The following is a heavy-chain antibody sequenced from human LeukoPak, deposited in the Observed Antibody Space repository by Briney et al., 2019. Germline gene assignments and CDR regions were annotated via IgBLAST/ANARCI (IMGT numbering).Heavy chain of an antibody. CDR3: AGVTQWELLYYFDY. D-gene: IGHD1-26*01. CDR2: IYHSGST. CDR1: GYSISSGYY. V-gene: IGHV4-38-2*02. J-gene: IGHJ4*02. Sequence: PSETLSLTCTVSGYSISSGYYWGWIRQPPGKGLEWIGSIYHSGSTYYNPSLKSRVTISVDTSKNQFSLKLSSVTAADTAVYCCAGVTQWELLYYFDYWGQGTLVTVSS.